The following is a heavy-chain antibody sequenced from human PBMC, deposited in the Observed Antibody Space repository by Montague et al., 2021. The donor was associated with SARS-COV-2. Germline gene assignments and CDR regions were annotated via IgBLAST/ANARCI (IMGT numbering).Heavy chain of an antibody. CDR2: LYTSGST. V-gene: IGHV4-4*07. D-gene: IGHD6-19*01. CDR1: GGSISNYN. Sequence: SETLSLTCTVSGGSISNYNCTWIRHPSGSGLELIWRLYTSGSTTYNPSLKSRVTMSVDTSKNQFSLNVTSVTAADTAIYCCARGSEYSSGGRYSCVLGVWGQGTTVTVS. J-gene: IGHJ6*02. CDR3: ARGSEYSSGGRYSCVLGV.